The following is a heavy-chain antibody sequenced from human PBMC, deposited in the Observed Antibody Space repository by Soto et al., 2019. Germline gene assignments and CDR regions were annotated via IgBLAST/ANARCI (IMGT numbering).Heavy chain of an antibody. CDR1: GGSISSGDAY. Sequence: SETLSLTCTVSGGSISSGDAYWSWIRQSPGKGLEWIGYIYHRGSPYYNPSLESRVTISVDTSKNQFPLKLNSVTAADTAVYYCAREGAASHSYYYGTDVWGQGTTVTVSS. D-gene: IGHD3-16*01. J-gene: IGHJ6*02. CDR2: IYHRGSP. CDR3: AREGAASHSYYYGTDV. V-gene: IGHV4-30-4*01.